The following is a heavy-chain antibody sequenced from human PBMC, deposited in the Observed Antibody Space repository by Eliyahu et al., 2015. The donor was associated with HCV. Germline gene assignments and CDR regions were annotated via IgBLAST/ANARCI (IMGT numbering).Heavy chain of an antibody. CDR3: ARGSTISGVITFDY. CDR2: IYRSGST. CDR1: GASPXNSY. Sequence: QVQLQESGPGLVKPSETLSLXXTVSGASPXNSYWNWXRQPAGKGLEWIGRIYRSGSTSYNPSLKSXVSMSVDTSKNQFSLKLTSVTAADTAVYYCARGSTISGVITFDYWGQGIPVTVSS. D-gene: IGHD3-3*01. J-gene: IGHJ4*02. V-gene: IGHV4-4*07.